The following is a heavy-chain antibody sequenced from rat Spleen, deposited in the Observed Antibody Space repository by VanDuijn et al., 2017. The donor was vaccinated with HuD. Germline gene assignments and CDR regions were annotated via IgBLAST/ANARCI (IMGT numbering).Heavy chain of an antibody. CDR3: ARHSGGLFAY. V-gene: IGHV5-29*01. Sequence: EVQLVESDGGLVQPGRSLKLSCAASGFTFSDYYMAWVRQAPTKGLEWVASISYDGSSTYYRDSVKGRFTISRDNAKSTLYLQMESLRSEDTATYYCARHSGGLFAYWGQGVMVTVSS. D-gene: IGHD1-11*01. CDR2: ISYDGSST. J-gene: IGHJ2*01. CDR1: GFTFSDYY.